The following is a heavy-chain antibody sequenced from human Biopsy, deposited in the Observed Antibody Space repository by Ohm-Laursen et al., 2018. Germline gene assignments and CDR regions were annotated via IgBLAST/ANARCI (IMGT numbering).Heavy chain of an antibody. CDR2: INQSGRT. CDR3: GNEVHGRDY. V-gene: IGHV4-34*08. J-gene: IGHJ4*02. CDR1: GKTFSDYY. D-gene: IGHD2-15*01. Sequence: GTLSLTCAVYGKTFSDYYWSWIRQPPGKGLEWIGQINQSGRTNYNPSLKSRVNISADKSKNQFSLKLSTVTSADTAVYFCGNEVHGRDYWGLGALVTVSS.